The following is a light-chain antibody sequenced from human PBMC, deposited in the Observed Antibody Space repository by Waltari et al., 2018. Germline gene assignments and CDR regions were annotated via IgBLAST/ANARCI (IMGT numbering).Light chain of an antibody. CDR1: KSVLYSSNDKNY. V-gene: IGKV4-1*01. CDR3: QQYYSGPRT. CDR2: WAS. Sequence: DIVMTQSPDSLAVSLGERATIHCKSSKSVLYSSNDKNYLAWYQQKPRQPPRLLIYWASTRESGVPDRFSGSGSGTDFTLTISSLQAEDVAVYYCQQYYSGPRTFGQGTKVEIK. J-gene: IGKJ1*01.